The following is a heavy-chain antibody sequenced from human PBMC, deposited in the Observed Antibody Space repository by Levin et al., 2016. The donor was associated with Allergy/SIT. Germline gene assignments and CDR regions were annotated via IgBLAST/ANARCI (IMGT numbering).Heavy chain of an antibody. CDR1: GGSISSGSYY. J-gene: IGHJ4*02. D-gene: IGHD2-15*01. V-gene: IGHV4-61*02. CDR3: ARETISFRCSGGSCPIDY. Sequence: SETLSLTCTVSGGSISSGSYYWSWIRQPAGKGLEWIGRIYTSGRTNYNPSLKSRVTISVDTSRDQFSLRLSSATAADTAEYYCARETISFRCSGGSCPIDYWGQGTLVTVSS. CDR2: IYTSGRT.